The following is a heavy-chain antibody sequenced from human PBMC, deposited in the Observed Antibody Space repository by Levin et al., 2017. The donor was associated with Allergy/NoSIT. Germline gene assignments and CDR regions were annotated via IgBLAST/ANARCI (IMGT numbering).Heavy chain of an antibody. CDR1: GYSFTSYW. V-gene: IGHV5-51*01. Sequence: KRGESLKISCKGSGYSFTSYWIGWVRQMPGKGLEWMGIIYPGDSDTRYSPSFQGQVTISADKSISTAYLQWSSLKASDTAMYYCARHVRITIFGAPQSPSIYYDYGMDVWGQGTTVTVSS. J-gene: IGHJ6*02. CDR2: IYPGDSDT. CDR3: ARHVRITIFGAPQSPSIYYDYGMDV. D-gene: IGHD3-3*01.